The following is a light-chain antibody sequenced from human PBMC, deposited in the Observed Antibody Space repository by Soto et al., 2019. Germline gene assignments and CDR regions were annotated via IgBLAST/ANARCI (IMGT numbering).Light chain of an antibody. Sequence: QSALTQPASVSGSPGQSITISCTGTSSDVGGYNYVSWYQQHPGKAPKLMIYDVSNRPSGVSNRFSGSKSGNTASLTISGLQAEDAADYYCSSYTSSRTLPNSFFGTGTQLTVL. CDR1: SSDVGGYNY. CDR3: SSYTSSRTLPNSF. J-gene: IGLJ1*01. V-gene: IGLV2-14*01. CDR2: DVS.